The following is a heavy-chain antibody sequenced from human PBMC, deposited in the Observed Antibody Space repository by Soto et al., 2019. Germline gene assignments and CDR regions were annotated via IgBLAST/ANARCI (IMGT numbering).Heavy chain of an antibody. V-gene: IGHV4-59*01. J-gene: IGHJ6*02. Sequence: PSETLSLTCTVSGGSISSYYWSWIRQPPGKXLEWIGYIYYSGSTNYNPSLKSRVTISVDTSKNQFSLKLSSVTAADTAVYYCARSMVRGVIIPYYYYGMDVWGQGTTVTVSS. CDR2: IYYSGST. CDR3: ARSMVRGVIIPYYYYGMDV. D-gene: IGHD3-10*01. CDR1: GGSISSYY.